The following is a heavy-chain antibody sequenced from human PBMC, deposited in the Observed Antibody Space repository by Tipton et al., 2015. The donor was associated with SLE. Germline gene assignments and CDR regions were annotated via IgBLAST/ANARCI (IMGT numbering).Heavy chain of an antibody. V-gene: IGHV4-28*01. CDR3: ASQLAAAGTWSY. J-gene: IGHJ4*02. CDR1: GYSISSSNW. D-gene: IGHD6-13*01. Sequence: TLSLTCAVSGYSISSSNWWGWIRQPPGKGLEWVGYIYYSGSTYYNPSLKSRVTISVDTSKNQFSLKLSSVTAAGTAVYYCASQLAAAGTWSYWGQGTLVTVSS. CDR2: IYYSGST.